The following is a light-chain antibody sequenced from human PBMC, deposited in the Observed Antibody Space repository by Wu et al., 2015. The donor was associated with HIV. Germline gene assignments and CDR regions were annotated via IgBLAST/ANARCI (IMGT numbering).Light chain of an antibody. CDR2: DAS. V-gene: IGKV3-11*01. CDR3: QQRSNWPRYT. J-gene: IGKJ2*01. CDR1: QSVSSN. Sequence: EIVLTQFPGTLSLSPGERATLSCRASQSVSSNLAWYQQKPGQAPRLLIYDASNRATGIPARFSGSGSGTDFTLTISSLEPEDFAVYYCQQRSNWPRYTFGQGTKLEIK.